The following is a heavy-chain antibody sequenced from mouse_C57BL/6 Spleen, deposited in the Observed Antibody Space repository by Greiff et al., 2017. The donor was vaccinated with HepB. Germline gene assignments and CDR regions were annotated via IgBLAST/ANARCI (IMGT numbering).Heavy chain of an antibody. Sequence: QVQLQQPGAELVMPGASVKLSCKASGYTFTSYWMHWVKQRPGQGLEWIGEIDPSDSYTNYNQKFKCKSTLTVDKSSSTAYMQLSSLTSEDSAVYYCARPYYGYDGFAYWGQGTLVTVSA. D-gene: IGHD2-9*01. V-gene: IGHV1-69*01. CDR1: GYTFTSYW. CDR2: IDPSDSYT. J-gene: IGHJ3*01. CDR3: ARPYYGYDGFAY.